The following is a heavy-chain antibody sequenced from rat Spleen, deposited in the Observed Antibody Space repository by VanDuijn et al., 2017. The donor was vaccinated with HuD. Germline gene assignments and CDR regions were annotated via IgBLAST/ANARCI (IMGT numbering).Heavy chain of an antibody. CDR1: RFNFSDYT. V-gene: IGHV5S10*01. CDR2: IFYDGSRI. Sequence: EVQLVESGGGLVQPGRSLKLSCAASRFNFSDYTMAWVRQAPEKGLEWVATIFYDGSRIYYRDSVKGRFTISRDNAKSTLYLQMDSLRSEDTATYYCARGGGIDYWGQGVMVTVSS. CDR3: ARGGGIDY. D-gene: IGHD1-11*01. J-gene: IGHJ2*01.